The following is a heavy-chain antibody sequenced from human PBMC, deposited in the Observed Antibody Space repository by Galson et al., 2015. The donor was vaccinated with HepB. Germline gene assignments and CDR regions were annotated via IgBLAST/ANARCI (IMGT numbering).Heavy chain of an antibody. CDR1: GDSISNDRW. J-gene: IGHJ4*02. V-gene: IGHV4-4*02. CDR2: AYHSGGT. Sequence: TCAVSGDSISNDRWWSWVRQPPGEGLEWIGEAYHSGGTNYRPSLKSRVTISVDKSKNQFSLKLTSVTAADTAVYYCARAKEGLCYFDYWGQGTLVTVSS. CDR3: ARAKEGLCYFDY.